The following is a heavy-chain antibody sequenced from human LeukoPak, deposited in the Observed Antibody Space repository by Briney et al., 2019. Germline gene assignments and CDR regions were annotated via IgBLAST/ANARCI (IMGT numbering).Heavy chain of an antibody. J-gene: IGHJ4*02. CDR1: GFTFSSYS. V-gene: IGHV4-59*06. CDR2: IYYSGST. Sequence: PGGSLRLSCAASGFTFSSYSMNWVRQAPGKGLEWIGYIYYSGSTYYNPSLKSRVTISVDTSKNQFSLKLSSVTAADTAVYYCARGGMVRGVIFDYWGQGTLVTVSS. CDR3: ARGGMVRGVIFDY. D-gene: IGHD3-10*01.